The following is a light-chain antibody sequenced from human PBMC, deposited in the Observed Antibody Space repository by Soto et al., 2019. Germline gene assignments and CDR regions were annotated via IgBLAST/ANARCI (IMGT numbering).Light chain of an antibody. V-gene: IGKV2-28*01. CDR3: MQALQTPLT. CDR1: QSLLHSNGYNY. CDR2: MGS. Sequence: DVVMTQSPLSLPVTPGEPASISCRSSQSLLHSNGYNYLDWYLQKQGQSPQVLIYMGSNRASGVPDRFSGSGSGTDFTLKIRRVEAEDVGVYYCMQALQTPLTFGGGTKVEIK. J-gene: IGKJ4*01.